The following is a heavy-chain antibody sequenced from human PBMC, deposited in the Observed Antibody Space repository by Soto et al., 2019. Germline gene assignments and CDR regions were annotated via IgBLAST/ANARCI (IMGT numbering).Heavy chain of an antibody. CDR1: GFTFSSYA. D-gene: IGHD6-13*01. J-gene: IGHJ6*02. Sequence: EVQLLESGGGLVQPGGSLRLSCAASGFTFSSYAMSWVRQAPGKGLEWVSAISGSGGSTYYADSVKGRFTISRDNSKNTLYLQMNSLRGEDTDVYYCAKRGSSSWYGMDVWGQGTTVTVSS. CDR3: AKRGSSSWYGMDV. V-gene: IGHV3-23*01. CDR2: ISGSGGST.